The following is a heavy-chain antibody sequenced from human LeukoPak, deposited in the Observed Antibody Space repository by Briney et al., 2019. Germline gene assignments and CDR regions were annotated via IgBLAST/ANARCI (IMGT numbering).Heavy chain of an antibody. CDR3: ARSYIVGATTLAFDI. Sequence: SQTLSLTCAISGDSVSSNIATWNWIRQSPSRGLEWLGRTYYTSKWYNGYAVSVKSRITINPDTSKNQFFLQLNSVTPEDTAVYYCARSYIVGATTLAFDIWGQGTMVTVSS. D-gene: IGHD1-26*01. CDR1: GDSVSSNIAT. J-gene: IGHJ3*02. V-gene: IGHV6-1*01. CDR2: TYYTSKWYN.